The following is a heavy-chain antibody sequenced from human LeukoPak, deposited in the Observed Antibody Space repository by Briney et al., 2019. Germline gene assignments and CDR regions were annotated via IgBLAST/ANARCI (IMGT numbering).Heavy chain of an antibody. J-gene: IGHJ4*02. CDR2: ISGSGGST. V-gene: IGHV3-23*01. CDR3: AKDLIAYSYGYAGRSNFDY. CDR1: GFRFDDYA. D-gene: IGHD5-18*01. Sequence: GGSLRLSCAASGFRFDDYAMHWVRQVSGKGLEWISGISGSGGSTYYADSVKGHFTISRDNSKNTLYLQMNSLRAEDTAIYYCAKDLIAYSYGYAGRSNFDYWGQGTLVTVSS.